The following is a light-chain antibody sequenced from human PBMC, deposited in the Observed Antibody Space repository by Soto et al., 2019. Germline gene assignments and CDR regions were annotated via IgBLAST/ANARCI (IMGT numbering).Light chain of an antibody. CDR1: QSISSW. CDR3: QQCNSYPLT. CDR2: RAS. J-gene: IGKJ4*01. Sequence: DIQMTQSPSTLSASVGDRVTITCRASQSISSWLAWYQQKPGKAPKLLIYRASSLDSGVPSRFSGSGSGTEFTLTISSLQPDDFATYYCQQCNSYPLTFGGGTKVEIK. V-gene: IGKV1-5*03.